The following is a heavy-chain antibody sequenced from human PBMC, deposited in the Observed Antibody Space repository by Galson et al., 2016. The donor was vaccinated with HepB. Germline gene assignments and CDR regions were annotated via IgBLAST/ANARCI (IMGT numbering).Heavy chain of an antibody. Sequence: ATLSLTCTVSGGSISSDYWSWVRQPPGKGLEWIGYIYYTGSTTSNPSLKSRVTISIDTSKNQFSLRLSSVTAADTAVYYCARDGDTGHYFDYWSQGTLVTVSS. CDR2: IYYTGST. J-gene: IGHJ4*02. D-gene: IGHD5-18*01. CDR1: GGSISSDY. V-gene: IGHV4-59*01. CDR3: ARDGDTGHYFDY.